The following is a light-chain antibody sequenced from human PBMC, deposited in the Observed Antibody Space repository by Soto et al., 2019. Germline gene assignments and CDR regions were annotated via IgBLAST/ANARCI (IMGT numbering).Light chain of an antibody. J-gene: IGLJ1*01. V-gene: IGLV1-40*01. CDR2: GNS. CDR3: QSYDSSLSGYV. CDR1: SSNIGAGYD. Sequence: QSVLTEPRSVSGAPGHRVIISCTGSSSNIGAGYDVHWYQQLPGTAPKLLIYGNSNRPSGVPDRFSGSKSGTSASLAITGLQAEDEADYYCQSYDSSLSGYVFGSGTKVTVL.